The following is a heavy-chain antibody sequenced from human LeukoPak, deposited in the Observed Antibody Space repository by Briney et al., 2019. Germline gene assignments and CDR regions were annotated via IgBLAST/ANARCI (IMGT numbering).Heavy chain of an antibody. Sequence: GXLRLSCAASGFTFSSYAMHWVRQAPGKGLEYVSAISSNGGSTYYANSVKGRFTISRDNSKNTLYLQMGSLRAEDMAVYYCARLGTQVGATGGYWGQGTLVTVSS. CDR2: ISSNGGST. CDR1: GFTFSSYA. D-gene: IGHD1-26*01. J-gene: IGHJ4*02. CDR3: ARLGTQVGATGGY. V-gene: IGHV3-64*01.